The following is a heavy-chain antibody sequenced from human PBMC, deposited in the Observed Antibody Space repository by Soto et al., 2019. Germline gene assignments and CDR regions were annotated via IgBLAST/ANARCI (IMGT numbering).Heavy chain of an antibody. Sequence: GGSLRLSCAASGFTFSSYGMHWVRQAPGKGLEWVAVISYDGSNKYYADSVKGRFTISRDNSKNTLYLQMNSLRAEDTAVYYCAKDLDDFWSGYYTSYYYGMDVWGQGTTVTVSS. D-gene: IGHD3-3*01. CDR2: ISYDGSNK. J-gene: IGHJ6*02. V-gene: IGHV3-30*18. CDR3: AKDLDDFWSGYYTSYYYGMDV. CDR1: GFTFSSYG.